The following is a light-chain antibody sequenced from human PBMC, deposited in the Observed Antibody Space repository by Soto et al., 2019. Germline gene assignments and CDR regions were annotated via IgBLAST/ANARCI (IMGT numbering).Light chain of an antibody. V-gene: IGKV1-13*02. CDR1: QGCRSD. Sequence: AIQVTQSPSSLSASVGDRVTITCRATQGCRSDLGWYQQKPGKVPKRLIYDASSLESGVPSRFSGSGSGTEFTLTISSLQPDDFATYYCQQYNSYSPTFGQGTKVDIK. J-gene: IGKJ1*01. CDR2: DAS. CDR3: QQYNSYSPT.